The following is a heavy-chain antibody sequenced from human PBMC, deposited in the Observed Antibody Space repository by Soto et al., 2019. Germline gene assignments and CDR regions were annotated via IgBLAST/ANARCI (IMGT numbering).Heavy chain of an antibody. J-gene: IGHJ6*02. CDR1: GFTFSSYG. CDR3: ARDKMTALRYYYYGMDV. CDR2: IWYDGSNK. D-gene: IGHD2-21*02. V-gene: IGHV3-33*01. Sequence: QVQLVESGGGVVQPGRSLRLSCAASGFTFSSYGMHWVRQAPGKGLEWVAVIWYDGSNKYYADSVKGRFTISRENSKNTLYLQMNSLRAEDTAVYYCARDKMTALRYYYYGMDVWGQGTTVTVSS.